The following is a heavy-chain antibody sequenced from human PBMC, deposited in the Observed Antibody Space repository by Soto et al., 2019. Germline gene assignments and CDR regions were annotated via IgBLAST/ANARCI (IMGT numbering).Heavy chain of an antibody. CDR1: GDSVSSGSYY. V-gene: IGHV4-61*01. CDR3: ARESEDLTSNFDY. CDR2: IYYSGTT. Sequence: SETLSLTCNVSGDSVSSGSYYWTWVRQPPGKGLEWIGNIYYSGTTNYNPSLQNRVTISIDTSKNQYSLKLTSVTAEDTAVYYCARESEDLTSNFDYWGQGTLVTVSS. J-gene: IGHJ4*02.